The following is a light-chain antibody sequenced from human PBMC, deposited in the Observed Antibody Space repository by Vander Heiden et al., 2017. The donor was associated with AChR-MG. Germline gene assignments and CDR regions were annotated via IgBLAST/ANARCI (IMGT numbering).Light chain of an antibody. CDR3: QQCDSFPPT. J-gene: IGKJ4*01. V-gene: IGKV1-39*01. Sequence: DIQMTQSPSSLSASVGDRVTITCRASQYISIYLNWYQQKPGKAPKLLIYAASSLQSGVPSRFSGSGSGTDFTLTISRLQSEDFATYYCQQCDSFPPTFGGGTKVEIK. CDR1: QYISIY. CDR2: AAS.